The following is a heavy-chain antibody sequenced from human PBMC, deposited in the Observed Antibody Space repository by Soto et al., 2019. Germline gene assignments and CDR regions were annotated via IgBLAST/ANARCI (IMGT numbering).Heavy chain of an antibody. CDR3: ARADYYDGSGFYYDY. Sequence: QVQLVQSGAEVKKPGASMKVSCKASGYIFANHYIHWVRQAPGQGLEWMGIINPSGGSTNYLQKFQGRVTMTRDTSTSIVYMELSSLRSEDTAVYFCARADYYDGSGFYYDYWGQGTLVTVSS. D-gene: IGHD3-22*01. J-gene: IGHJ4*02. V-gene: IGHV1-46*01. CDR1: GYIFANHY. CDR2: INPSGGST.